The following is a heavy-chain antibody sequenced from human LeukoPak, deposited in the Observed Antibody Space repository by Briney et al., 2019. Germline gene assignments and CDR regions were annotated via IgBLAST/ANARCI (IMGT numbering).Heavy chain of an antibody. CDR3: AKKVGLVSAPLYYFDV. CDR1: GFTFSSYA. CDR2: ISGPAGSW. Sequence: GGSLRLSCAASGFTFSSYAMSWVRQAPGKGLEWVSAISGPAGSWDYADSVKGRFTISRDNSKNTLFLQMNSLRAEDTAIYYCAKKVGLVSAPLYYFDVWGQGTLVTVSS. J-gene: IGHJ4*02. V-gene: IGHV3-23*01. D-gene: IGHD5/OR15-5a*01.